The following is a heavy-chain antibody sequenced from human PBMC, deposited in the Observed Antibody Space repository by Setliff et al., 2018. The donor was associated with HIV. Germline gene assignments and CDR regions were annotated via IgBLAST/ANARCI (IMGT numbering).Heavy chain of an antibody. D-gene: IGHD6-13*01. CDR3: AGRRADAASFDY. V-gene: IGHV3-53*05. J-gene: IGHJ4*02. CDR2: VHREGDT. Sequence: PEGSLRLSCAASGFTVSGNLMAWVRLAPGQGLEWVSGVHREGDTHYADSVRGRFTVSRDSSKNTVYLQMTSLRPEDTAVYYCAGRRADAASFDYWGQGTLVTVSS. CDR1: GFTVSGNL.